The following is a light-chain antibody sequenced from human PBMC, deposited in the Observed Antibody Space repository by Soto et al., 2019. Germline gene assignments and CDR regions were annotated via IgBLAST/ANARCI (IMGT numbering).Light chain of an antibody. J-gene: IGKJ5*01. Sequence: DIQMTQSPSSLSASVGDRVTITCRAGQSITSYLNWYQQKPGKAPKLLIYGASTLQSGVPSRFSGSGSGTDFTLTIRSLQPEDFATYYCQQSDSTPITFGQGTRLEIK. V-gene: IGKV1-39*01. CDR2: GAS. CDR1: QSITSY. CDR3: QQSDSTPIT.